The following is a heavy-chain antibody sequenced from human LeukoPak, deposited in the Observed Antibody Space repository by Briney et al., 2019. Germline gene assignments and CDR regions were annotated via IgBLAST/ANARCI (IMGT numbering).Heavy chain of an antibody. D-gene: IGHD2-8*01. Sequence: SETLSLTCTVSGGSISSRSYSWGWIRQPPGKGLEWIGSMYYTGNTDYNPSLKGRLTMSVDTSKNQFSLKLSSVTAADTAVYFCAKGYTNGVNQEVWLDPWGQGTLVTVSS. V-gene: IGHV4-39*07. J-gene: IGHJ5*02. CDR2: MYYTGNT. CDR3: AKGYTNGVNQEVWLDP. CDR1: GGSISSRSYS.